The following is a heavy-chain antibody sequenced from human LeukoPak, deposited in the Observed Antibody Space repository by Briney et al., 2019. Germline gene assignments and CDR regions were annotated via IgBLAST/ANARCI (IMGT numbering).Heavy chain of an antibody. D-gene: IGHD4-23*01. V-gene: IGHV3-53*01. Sequence: GGSLRLSCAASGFTVSSNYVGWVRHEPGKWLEWVSVIYSGGSTYYADSVKGRFTISRDNSKNTLYLQMNSLRAEDTAVYYCARDPDYGGNSAGYWGQGTLVTVSS. CDR2: IYSGGST. CDR3: ARDPDYGGNSAGY. CDR1: GFTVSSNY. J-gene: IGHJ4*02.